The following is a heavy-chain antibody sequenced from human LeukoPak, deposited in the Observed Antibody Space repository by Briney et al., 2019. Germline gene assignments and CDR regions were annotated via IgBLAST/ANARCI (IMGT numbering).Heavy chain of an antibody. J-gene: IGHJ4*02. CDR3: ARSGYYQETDY. Sequence: PSETLSLTCTVSGGSISSSSYYWGWIRQPPGKGLEWIGSIYYSGSTYYNPSLKSRVTISVDTSKNQFSLKLSSVTAADTAVYYCARSGYYQETDYWGQGTLVTVSS. D-gene: IGHD3-22*01. V-gene: IGHV4-39*01. CDR1: GGSISSSSYY. CDR2: IYYSGST.